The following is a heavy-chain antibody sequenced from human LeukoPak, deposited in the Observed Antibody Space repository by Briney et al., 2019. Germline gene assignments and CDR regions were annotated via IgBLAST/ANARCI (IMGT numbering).Heavy chain of an antibody. CDR2: IYYSGST. Sequence: SETLSLTCTVSGGSISSYYWSWIRQPPGKGLEWIGYIYYSGSTNYNPSLKSRVTISVDTSKNQFSLKLSSVTAADTAVYYCARRCRYSSSWYWFDPWGQGTLVTVSS. V-gene: IGHV4-59*12. J-gene: IGHJ5*02. D-gene: IGHD6-13*01. CDR3: ARRCRYSSSWYWFDP. CDR1: GGSISSYY.